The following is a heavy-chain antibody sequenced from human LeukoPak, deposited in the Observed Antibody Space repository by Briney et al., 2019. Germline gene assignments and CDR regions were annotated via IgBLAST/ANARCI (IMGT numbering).Heavy chain of an antibody. D-gene: IGHD4/OR15-4a*01. Sequence: SETLPLTCTVSGGSISYYYWSWIRQPPGKGLEWIGHIYYKGSTNYNPSLKSRATISVDTSKNQFSLKLSSVTAAVTAVYYCTSHESYGDANWFDPWGQGILVTVSS. CDR3: TSHESYGDANWFDP. V-gene: IGHV4-59*08. CDR2: IYYKGST. CDR1: GGSISYYY. J-gene: IGHJ5*02.